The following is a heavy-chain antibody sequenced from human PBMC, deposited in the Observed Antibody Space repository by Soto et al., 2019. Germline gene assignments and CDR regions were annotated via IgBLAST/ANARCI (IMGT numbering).Heavy chain of an antibody. CDR2: IKQDGSEK. CDR1: GFTFSSYW. Sequence: EVQLVESGGGLAQPGGSLRLSCAASGFTFSSYWMSWVRQAPGKGLEWVANIKQDGSEKYYVDSVKGRFTISRDNAKNSLYLQMNSLRAEDTAVYYCARDRGSGSYYNPNWFDPWGQGTLVTVSS. CDR3: ARDRGSGSYYNPNWFDP. J-gene: IGHJ5*02. V-gene: IGHV3-7*03. D-gene: IGHD3-10*01.